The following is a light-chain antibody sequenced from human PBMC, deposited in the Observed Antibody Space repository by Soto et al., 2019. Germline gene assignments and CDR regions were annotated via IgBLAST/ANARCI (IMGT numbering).Light chain of an antibody. CDR1: SSDVGGYSY. CDR3: CSYTSSSTPWV. CDR2: DVS. V-gene: IGLV2-14*03. J-gene: IGLJ1*01. Sequence: QSALTQPASVSVSPGQSITISCTGTSSDVGGYSYVSWYQQHPGKAPKLIIYDVSDRPSGISTRFSASKSGNTASLTISGLQAEDEADYYCCSYTSSSTPWVFGTGTKVTVL.